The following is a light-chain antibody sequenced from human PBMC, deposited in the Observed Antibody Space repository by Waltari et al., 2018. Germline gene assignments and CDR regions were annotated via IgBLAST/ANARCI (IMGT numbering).Light chain of an antibody. J-gene: IGKJ4*01. CDR1: QSFTSIS. CDR3: QQYDGEVVT. Sequence: EIVLTQSPGTLSLSPGDRATLFCRASQSFTSISLTWYQHKVGQAPRLLIYGTSSRATGIPDRFSGSGSGTDFTLTISRLEPEDFAVYYCQQYDGEVVTFGGGTKVEI. V-gene: IGKV3-20*01. CDR2: GTS.